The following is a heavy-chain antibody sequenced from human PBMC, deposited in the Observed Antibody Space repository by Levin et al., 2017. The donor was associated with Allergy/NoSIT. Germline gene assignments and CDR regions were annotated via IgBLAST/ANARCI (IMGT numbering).Heavy chain of an antibody. D-gene: IGHD6-13*01. CDR2: IWYDGSNK. CDR3: ARDLPSSSWYGSG. CDR1: GFTFSSYG. Sequence: GGSLRLSCAASGFTFSSYGMHWVRQAPGKGLEWVAVIWYDGSNKYYADSVKGRFTISRDNSKNTLYLQMNSLRAEDTAVYYCARDLPSSSWYGSGWGQGTLVTVSS. J-gene: IGHJ4*02. V-gene: IGHV3-33*01.